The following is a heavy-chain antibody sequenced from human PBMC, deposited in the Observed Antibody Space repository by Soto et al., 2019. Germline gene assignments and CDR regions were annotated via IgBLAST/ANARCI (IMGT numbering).Heavy chain of an antibody. J-gene: IGHJ4*02. CDR3: ANPRGRYCSSTSCQPFDY. D-gene: IGHD2-2*01. CDR1: GFTFSSYA. CDR2: ISGSGGST. Sequence: GGSLRLSCAASGFTFSSYAMSWVRQAPGKGLEWVSAISGSGGSTYYADTVKGRFTNSRDNSKNTLYLQMNSLRAEDTAVYYCANPRGRYCSSTSCQPFDYWGQGTLVTVSS. V-gene: IGHV3-23*01.